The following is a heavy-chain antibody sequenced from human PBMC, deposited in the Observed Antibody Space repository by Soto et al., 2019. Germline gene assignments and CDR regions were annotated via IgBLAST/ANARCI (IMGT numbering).Heavy chain of an antibody. D-gene: IGHD3-16*01. J-gene: IGHJ4*02. Sequence: QVQLVQSGAEVKKPGASVKVSCKASGYTFTNFGISWVRQAPGQGLEWMGWISAYNGNTNYAQNFQGRVTMTTDTSTSTAYMELRRLRSDDTXXXXXXXGGXXIDYWGQGTLVTVSS. CDR2: ISAYNGNT. CDR1: GYTFTNFG. V-gene: IGHV1-18*01. CDR3: XXGGXXIDY.